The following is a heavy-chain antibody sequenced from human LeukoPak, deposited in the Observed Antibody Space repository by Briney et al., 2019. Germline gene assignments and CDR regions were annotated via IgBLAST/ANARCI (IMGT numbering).Heavy chain of an antibody. CDR1: GFTFSSYA. Sequence: GGSLRLSCAASGFTFSSYAMHWVRQAPGKGLEWVANIKQDGSEKYYVDSVKGRFTISRDNAKNSLYLQLNSLRAEDTAVYYCARGSADYYYMDVWGKGTTVTISS. CDR2: IKQDGSEK. CDR3: ARGSADYYYMDV. D-gene: IGHD3-10*01. J-gene: IGHJ6*03. V-gene: IGHV3-7*01.